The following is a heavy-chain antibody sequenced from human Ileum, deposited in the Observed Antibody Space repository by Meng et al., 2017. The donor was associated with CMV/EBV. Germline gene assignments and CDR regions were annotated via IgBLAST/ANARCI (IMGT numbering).Heavy chain of an antibody. J-gene: IGHJ5*02. CDR1: GGSISSSY. CDR2: ISFSGSA. Sequence: VQLQASGPGLVKPSETLSLTCTVSGGSISSSYWSWIRQPPGKGLEWIGYISFSGSASYNPSLKSRVTRSIDTSKNQFSLKLTSVTTADTAVYYCTRGSSGSYEWYDPWGQGTLVTVSS. D-gene: IGHD1-26*01. V-gene: IGHV4-59*01. CDR3: TRGSSGSYEWYDP.